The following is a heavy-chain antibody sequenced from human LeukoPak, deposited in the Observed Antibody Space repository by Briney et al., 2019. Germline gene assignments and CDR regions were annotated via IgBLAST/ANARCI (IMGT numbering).Heavy chain of an antibody. CDR1: GGSISSSNW. J-gene: IGHJ4*02. Sequence: SGTLSLTCAVSGGSISSSNWWSWVRQPPGKGLEWIGEIYHSGSTNYNPSLKSRVTISVDKSKNQFSLKLSSVTAADTAVYYCARALVVIKGASYFDYWGQGILVTVSS. D-gene: IGHD3-22*01. V-gene: IGHV4-4*02. CDR3: ARALVVIKGASYFDY. CDR2: IYHSGST.